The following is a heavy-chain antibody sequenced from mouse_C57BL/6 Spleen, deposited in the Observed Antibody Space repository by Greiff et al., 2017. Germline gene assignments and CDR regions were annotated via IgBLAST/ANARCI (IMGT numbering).Heavy chain of an antibody. CDR2: INPSTGGT. D-gene: IGHD2-10*02. J-gene: IGHJ1*03. CDR1: GYSFTGYY. Sequence: VQLQQSGPELVKPGASVKISCKASGYSFTGYYMNWVKQSPEKSLEWIGEINPSTGGTTYNQKFKAKATLTVDKSSSTAYMQLKSLTSEDSAVYYCARKGYGKGWYFDVWGTGTTVTVSS. V-gene: IGHV1-42*01. CDR3: ARKGYGKGWYFDV.